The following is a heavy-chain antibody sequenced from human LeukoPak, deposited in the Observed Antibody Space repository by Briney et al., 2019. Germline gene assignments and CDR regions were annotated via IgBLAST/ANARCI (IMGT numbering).Heavy chain of an antibody. Sequence: GSSVKVSYKASGGTFTSYAISWVRHAPGQGLEWMGRIIPIFGIANYAQKFQGRVTITADKSTSTAYMELSSLRSEDTAVYYCARGPSSPYMDVWGQGTTVTVSS. V-gene: IGHV1-69*04. CDR1: GGTFTSYA. CDR2: IIPIFGIA. D-gene: IGHD6-19*01. J-gene: IGHJ6*02. CDR3: ARGPSSPYMDV.